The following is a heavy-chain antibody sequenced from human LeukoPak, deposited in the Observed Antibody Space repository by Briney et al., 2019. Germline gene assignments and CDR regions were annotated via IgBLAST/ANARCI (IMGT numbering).Heavy chain of an antibody. CDR2: INHSGST. CDR1: GGSFSGYY. CDR3: AXGXXRSYYDSSGSPGLVDY. J-gene: IGHJ4*02. D-gene: IGHD3-22*01. V-gene: IGHV4-34*01. Sequence: PSETLSLTCAVYGGSFSGYYWSWIRQPPGKGLEWIGEINHSGSTNYNPSLKSRVTISVDTSKNQFSLKLSAVTASDTAVYYCAXGXXRSYYDSSGSPGLVDYWGQGTLVTVSS.